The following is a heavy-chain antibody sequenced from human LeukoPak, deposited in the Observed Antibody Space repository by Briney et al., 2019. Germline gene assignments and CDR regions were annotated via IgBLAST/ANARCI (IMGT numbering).Heavy chain of an antibody. CDR2: INQDGSEK. J-gene: IGHJ6*03. V-gene: IGHV3-7*01. Sequence: GGSLRLSCAASGFTFSRYWMSWVRQAPGKGLEWVASINQDGSEKYYADSVKGRLTISRDNANKALYLQMNSLRVEDTAVYYCARDRGSYPNYYYYYMDVWGKGTTVTVSS. D-gene: IGHD1-26*01. CDR1: GFTFSRYW. CDR3: ARDRGSYPNYYYYYMDV.